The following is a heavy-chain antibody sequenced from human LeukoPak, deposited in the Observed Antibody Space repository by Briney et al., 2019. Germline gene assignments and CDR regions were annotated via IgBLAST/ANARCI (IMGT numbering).Heavy chain of an antibody. CDR1: GESFSAYY. CDR2: INHSGST. Sequence: SETLSLTCAVYGESFSAYYWTWIRRAPGKGLEFIGEINHSGSTSYNPSLQSRVTMSVDTSKSQFSLTLSSLTAADTAEYYCARLKPPRYYFDYWGQGIQVIVSS. CDR3: ARLKPPRYYFDY. J-gene: IGHJ4*02. D-gene: IGHD1-14*01. V-gene: IGHV4-34*01.